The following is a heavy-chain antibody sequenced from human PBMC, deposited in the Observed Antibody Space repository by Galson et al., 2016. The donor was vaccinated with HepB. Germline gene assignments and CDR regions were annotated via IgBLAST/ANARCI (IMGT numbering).Heavy chain of an antibody. D-gene: IGHD6-25*01. J-gene: IGHJ4*02. CDR3: GRDPAIRAMDH. Sequence: SLRLSCAASGIPFSSSCMHWVRQAPGKGLEWVAMIWSDGSRENYADSVKGRFTISRDNSRNTLYLQMDSLRADDTAVYFCGRDPAIRAMDHWGPGTLVTVSS. V-gene: IGHV3-33*01. CDR1: GIPFSSSC. CDR2: IWSDGSRE.